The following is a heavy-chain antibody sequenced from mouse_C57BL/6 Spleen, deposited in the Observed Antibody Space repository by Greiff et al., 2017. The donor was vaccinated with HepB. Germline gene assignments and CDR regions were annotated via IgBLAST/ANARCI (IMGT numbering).Heavy chain of an antibody. CDR3: ARGRGTYAMDD. D-gene: IGHD3-3*01. CDR2: IYPGSGST. CDR1: GYTFTSYW. V-gene: IGHV1-55*01. J-gene: IGHJ4*01. Sequence: VQLQQPGAELVKPGASVKLSCTASGYTFTSYWITWVKQRPGQGLEWIGDIYPGSGSTNYNEKFKGKATLTVDTSTSTADIKLSILTSEDSAVYYGARGRGTYAMDDWGQGTSVTVSS.